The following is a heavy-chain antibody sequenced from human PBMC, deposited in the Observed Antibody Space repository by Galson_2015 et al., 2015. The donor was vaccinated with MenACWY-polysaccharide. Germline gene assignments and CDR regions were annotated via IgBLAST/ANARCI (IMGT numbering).Heavy chain of an antibody. CDR1: GGSINNYY. D-gene: IGHD6-13*01. Sequence: SETLSLTCTVSGGSINNYYWSWIRQPPGKGLEWIGYIYYSGSTNYNPSLKSRVTISVDTSRNQFSLKLTSVTAADTAVYYCARWRGTSWYDYWGQGTQVIVSS. V-gene: IGHV4-59*08. CDR3: ARWRGTSWYDY. J-gene: IGHJ4*02. CDR2: IYYSGST.